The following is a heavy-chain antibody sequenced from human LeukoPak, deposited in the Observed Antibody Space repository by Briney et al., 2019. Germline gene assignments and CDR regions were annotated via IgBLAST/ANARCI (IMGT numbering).Heavy chain of an antibody. D-gene: IGHD6-13*01. CDR2: ISDSGGRA. CDR3: ARDFTPGDIAAAGTSPFDY. V-gene: IGHV3-23*01. CDR1: GFTFSAYG. Sequence: GGSLRLSCAASGFTFSAYGMSWVRQAPGKGLEWVSGISDSGGRAHYADSVKGRFTISRDNSKNTLSLEMNSLRAEDTAVYYCARDFTPGDIAAAGTSPFDYWGQGTLVTVSS. J-gene: IGHJ4*02.